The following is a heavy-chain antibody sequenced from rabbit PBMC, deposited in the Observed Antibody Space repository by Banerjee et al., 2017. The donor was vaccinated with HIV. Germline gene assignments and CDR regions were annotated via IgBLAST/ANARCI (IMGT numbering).Heavy chain of an antibody. D-gene: IGHD7-1*01. J-gene: IGHJ3*01. V-gene: IGHV1S45*01. CDR3: ARDLGGGTDF. CDR1: GFSFNSSYW. CDR2: IYAGDSGNT. Sequence: EESGGGLVQPEGSLTLTCTASGFSFNSSYWICWVRQAPGKGLEWSACIYAGDSGNTCYANWAKGRFTISKTSATTVTLQMTSLTAADTATYFCARDLGGGTDFWGQGTLVTDS.